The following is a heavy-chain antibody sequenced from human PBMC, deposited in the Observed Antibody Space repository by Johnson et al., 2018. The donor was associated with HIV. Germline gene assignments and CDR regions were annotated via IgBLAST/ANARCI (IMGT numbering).Heavy chain of an antibody. V-gene: IGHV3-30*14. D-gene: IGHD6-19*01. CDR3: ARTGRAVAGTPHAFDI. J-gene: IGHJ3*02. CDR1: GFTFSSYA. CDR2: ISYDGSNK. Sequence: QVQLVESGGGLVQPGGSLRLSCAASGFTFSSYAMHWVRQAPGTGLEWVAVISYDGSNKYYADSVTGRFTISRDNSKNKLYLQRNRLRAEDTAVYYRARTGRAVAGTPHAFDIWGQGTMVTDSS.